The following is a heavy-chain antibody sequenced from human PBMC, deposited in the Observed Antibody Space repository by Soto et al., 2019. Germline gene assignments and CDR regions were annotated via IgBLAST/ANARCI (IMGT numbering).Heavy chain of an antibody. CDR2: ITTDKGKT. CDR1: CYTFTSYG. D-gene: IGHD5-12*01. Sequence: ASVKVSCKTSCYTFTSYGISWVRQAPGQGLEWMGWITTDKGKTTYAQKFQGRVTMTTDTSTTTAYMELRSLRSEDTAVYYCARERRVDNCYCGRDVWGQGTTVTVSS. V-gene: IGHV1-18*01. CDR3: ARERRVDNCYCGRDV. J-gene: IGHJ6*02.